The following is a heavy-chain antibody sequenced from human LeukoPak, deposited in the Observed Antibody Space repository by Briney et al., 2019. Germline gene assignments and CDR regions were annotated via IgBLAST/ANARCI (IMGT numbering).Heavy chain of an antibody. D-gene: IGHD2-2*01. CDR2: ISYDGSNK. CDR1: GFTFSSYG. J-gene: IGHJ5*02. V-gene: IGHV3-30*18. Sequence: PGGSLRLSCAASGFTFSSYGMHWVRQAPGKGLEWVAVISYDGSNKYYADSVKGRFTISRDNSKNTLYLQVNSLRAEDTAVYYCAKGWSYCSSTSCYPADPWGQVTLVTVSS. CDR3: AKGWSYCSSTSCYPADP.